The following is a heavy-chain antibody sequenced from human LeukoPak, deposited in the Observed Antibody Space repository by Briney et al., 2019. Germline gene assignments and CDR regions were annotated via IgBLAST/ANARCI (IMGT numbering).Heavy chain of an antibody. CDR1: GFTFSSYW. D-gene: IGHD4-17*01. CDR3: ARVLLYGDYPFDY. V-gene: IGHV3-74*01. Sequence: GGSLRLSCAASGFTFSSYWMHWVRQAPGKGLVWVSRINSDGSSTSYADSVKGRFTISKDNAKNTLYLQMNSLRAEDTAVYYCARVLLYGDYPFDYWGQGTLVTVSS. J-gene: IGHJ4*02. CDR2: INSDGSST.